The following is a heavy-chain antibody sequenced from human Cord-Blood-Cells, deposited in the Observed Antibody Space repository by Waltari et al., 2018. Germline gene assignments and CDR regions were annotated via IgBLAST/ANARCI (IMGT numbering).Heavy chain of an antibody. J-gene: IGHJ6*02. CDR3: ARDSVVATRRRYYYYYGMDV. CDR1: AGATSSHY. Sequence: QVQLQESGPGLVKPSETLSLTCPVSAGATSSHYWSRIRPPAGKGLEWIGRIYTSGSTNYNPSLKSRVTMSVDTSKNQFSLKLSSVTAADTAVYYCARDSVVATRRRYYYYYGMDVWGQGTTVTVSS. V-gene: IGHV4-4*07. CDR2: IYTSGST. D-gene: IGHD5-12*01.